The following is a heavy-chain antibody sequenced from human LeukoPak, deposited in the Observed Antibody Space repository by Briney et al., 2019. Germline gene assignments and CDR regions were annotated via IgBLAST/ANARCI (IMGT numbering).Heavy chain of an antibody. V-gene: IGHV4-38-2*01. J-gene: IGHJ5*02. CDR2: IYHSGST. CDR1: GYSISSGYY. Sequence: TSETLSLTCAVSGYSISSGYYWGWIRQPPGKGLEWIGSIYHSGSTYYNPSLKSRVTISVDTSKNQFSLKLSSVTAADTAVYYCARNWYCRSTSCFRAGWFDPWGQGTLVTVSS. CDR3: ARNWYCRSTSCFRAGWFDP. D-gene: IGHD2-2*01.